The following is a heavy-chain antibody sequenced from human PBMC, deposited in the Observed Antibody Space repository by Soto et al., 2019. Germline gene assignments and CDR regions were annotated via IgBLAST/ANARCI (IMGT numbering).Heavy chain of an antibody. Sequence: GASVKVSCKASGGTFSSYAISWVRQAPGQGLEWMGGIIPIFGTANYAQKFQGRVTITADESTSTAYMELSSLRSEDTAVYYCARSGGSYLPSYWYFDLWGRGTLVTVSS. CDR3: ARSGGSYLPSYWYFDL. CDR2: IIPIFGTA. J-gene: IGHJ2*01. D-gene: IGHD1-26*01. CDR1: GGTFSSYA. V-gene: IGHV1-69*13.